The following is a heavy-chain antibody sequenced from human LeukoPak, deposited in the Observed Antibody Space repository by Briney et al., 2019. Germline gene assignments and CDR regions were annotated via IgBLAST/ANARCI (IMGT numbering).Heavy chain of an antibody. V-gene: IGHV3-23*01. J-gene: IGHJ4*02. D-gene: IGHD3-10*01. CDR2: ITVSGATS. CDR3: VRDGAYYYGSGSSYNGLDY. Sequence: GGSLRLSCAASGFTFNSYAMTWVRQAPGKELEWVSSITVSGATSQYADSVKGRFSISRDNSKNTLYVEMNSLRAEDTAVYYCVRDGAYYYGSGSSYNGLDYWGQGILVSVSS. CDR1: GFTFNSYA.